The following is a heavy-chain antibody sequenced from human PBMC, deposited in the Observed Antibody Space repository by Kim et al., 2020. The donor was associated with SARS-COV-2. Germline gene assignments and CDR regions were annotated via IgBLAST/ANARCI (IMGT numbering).Heavy chain of an antibody. V-gene: IGHV3-30*04. CDR3: ARELGILAAGDGWFDP. CDR2: ISYDGSNK. CDR1: GFTFSSYA. D-gene: IGHD6-13*01. J-gene: IGHJ5*02. Sequence: GGSLRLSCAASGFTFSSYAMHWVRQSPGKGLEWVAVISYDGSNKYYADSVKGRFTISRDNSKNTLYLQMNSLIAEDTAVYYCARELGILAAGDGWFDPWG.